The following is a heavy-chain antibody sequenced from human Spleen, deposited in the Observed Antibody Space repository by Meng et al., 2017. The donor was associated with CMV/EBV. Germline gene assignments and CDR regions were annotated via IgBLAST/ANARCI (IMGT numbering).Heavy chain of an antibody. Sequence: GESLKISCAASGFTFSSYSMNWVRQAPGKGLEWVSSISSSSSYIYYAGSVKGRFTISRDNAKNSLYLQMNSLRAEDTAVYYCARATRYCSSTSCYNSYYYYYGMDVWGQGTTVTVSS. D-gene: IGHD2-2*02. CDR3: ARATRYCSSTSCYNSYYYYYGMDV. V-gene: IGHV3-21*01. CDR1: GFTFSSYS. CDR2: ISSSSSYI. J-gene: IGHJ6*02.